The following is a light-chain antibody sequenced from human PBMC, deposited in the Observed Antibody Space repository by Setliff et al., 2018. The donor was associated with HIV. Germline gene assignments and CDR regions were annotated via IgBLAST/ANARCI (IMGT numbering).Light chain of an antibody. CDR1: TSDVGSYNY. V-gene: IGLV2-11*01. CDR3: CSYAGSYTFPYV. J-gene: IGLJ1*01. Sequence: QSALTQPRSVSGSPGQSVTISCTGTTSDVGSYNYVSWYQQHPGKAPKLMIYDDTKRPSGVPDRFSGSKSGNTASLTISGLQAEDEADYCCCSYAGSYTFPYVFGTGTKVTVL. CDR2: DDT.